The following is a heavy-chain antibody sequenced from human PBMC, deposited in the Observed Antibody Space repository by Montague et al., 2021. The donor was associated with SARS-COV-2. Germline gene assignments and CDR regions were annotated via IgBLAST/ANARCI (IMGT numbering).Heavy chain of an antibody. D-gene: IGHD5-24*01. CDR2: IYYTGST. CDR3: VRARWLQPFFDN. CDR1: GGSIRGSSYY. J-gene: IGHJ4*02. V-gene: IGHV4-31*11. Sequence: TLSLTCAVSGGSIRGSSYYWSWIRHHPEKGLEWIGYIYYTGSTYYNPSLKSRVVISVDTSKNEFSLNLTSVTAADTAVYYCVRARWLQPFFDNWGQGTLVIVSP.